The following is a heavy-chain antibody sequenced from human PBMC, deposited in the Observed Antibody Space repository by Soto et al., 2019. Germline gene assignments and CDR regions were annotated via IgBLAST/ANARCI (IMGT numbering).Heavy chain of an antibody. J-gene: IGHJ5*02. CDR2: IYSSGSP. CDR3: ARGNGGNSNWFDP. V-gene: IGHV4-59*01. D-gene: IGHD2-21*02. CDR1: GGSISSYY. Sequence: SVTLSLTCTVSGGSISSYYCSWIRQPPRKGLEGIGDIYSSGSPNYNPSPKSRATISVDTSKNQFSLKLSSVTAADTAVYYCARGNGGNSNWFDPRGQGTLVTVSS.